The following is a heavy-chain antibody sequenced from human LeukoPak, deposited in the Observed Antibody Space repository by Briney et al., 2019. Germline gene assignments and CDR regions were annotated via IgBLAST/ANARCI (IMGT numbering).Heavy chain of an antibody. CDR1: GGSINSTTNY. Sequence: PSETLSLTCTVSGGSINSTTNYWAWIRQPLGKGLEWIASISNRGNTYYNPSLKSRPTISIDTSKKQFSLKVTSVTAADTAVYYCARLEGVLLVYASYYFDFWGQGALVTVSS. J-gene: IGHJ4*02. D-gene: IGHD2-8*01. CDR3: ARLEGVLLVYASYYFDF. CDR2: ISNRGNT. V-gene: IGHV4-39*01.